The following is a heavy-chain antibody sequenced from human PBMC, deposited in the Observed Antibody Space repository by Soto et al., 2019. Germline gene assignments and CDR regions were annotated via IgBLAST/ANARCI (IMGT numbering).Heavy chain of an antibody. CDR3: AKDRGGDCPDNSCYSGADY. CDR1: GFTFSSYG. V-gene: IGHV3-30*18. D-gene: IGHD2-2*01. Sequence: VQLVESGGTVVQPGGSLRLSCVGSGFTFSSYGMHWVRQAPGKGLECVAVISDTGSSHYYAASVEGRFTISRENSKNTLSLHMDRLRVEDTAVYYCAKDRGGDCPDNSCYSGADYWGQGTPVTVSS. CDR2: ISDTGSSH. J-gene: IGHJ4*02.